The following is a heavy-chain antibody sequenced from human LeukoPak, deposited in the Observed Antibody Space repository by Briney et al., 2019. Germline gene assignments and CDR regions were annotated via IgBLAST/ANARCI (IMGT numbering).Heavy chain of an antibody. CDR1: GFTFSSYS. D-gene: IGHD4-17*01. CDR3: ARDSPDYGFDY. J-gene: IGHJ4*02. CDR2: ISSSSSYI. Sequence: GGSLRLSCAASGFTFSSYSMNWVRQAPGKGLEWVSSISSSSSYIYYADSVKGRFTISRGNAKNSLYLQMNSLRAEDTAVYYCARDSPDYGFDYWGQGTLVTVSS. V-gene: IGHV3-21*01.